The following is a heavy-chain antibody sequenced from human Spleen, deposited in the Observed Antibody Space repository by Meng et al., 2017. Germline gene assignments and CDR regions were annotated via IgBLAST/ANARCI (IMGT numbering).Heavy chain of an antibody. J-gene: IGHJ1*01. D-gene: IGHD3-22*01. V-gene: IGHV3-74*01. Sequence: GGSLRLSCAASGFTFSNYGMHWVRQAPGRGLVWVSRINSDGSDTSYADSVKGRFTISRDNARNTLYLQMNSLRVEDTAVYYCAKVGYYDSSNYYAYFQHWGQGTLVTVSS. CDR1: GFTFSNYG. CDR2: INSDGSDT. CDR3: AKVGYYDSSNYYAYFQH.